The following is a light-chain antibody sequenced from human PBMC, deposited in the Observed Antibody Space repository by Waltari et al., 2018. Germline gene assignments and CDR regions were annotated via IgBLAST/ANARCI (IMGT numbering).Light chain of an antibody. CDR3: ETGGHGTWV. CDR2: VNSDGSH. J-gene: IGLJ3*02. Sequence: QLVLTQSPSASASLGASVTLTCTLRSGHSSNPIAWLPQQPGKGPRYLMQVNSDGSHRKGDEIPDRFSGSSSGAERYLTISSLQSEDEADYYCETGGHGTWVFGGGTKLTVL. V-gene: IGLV4-69*01. CDR1: SGHSSNP.